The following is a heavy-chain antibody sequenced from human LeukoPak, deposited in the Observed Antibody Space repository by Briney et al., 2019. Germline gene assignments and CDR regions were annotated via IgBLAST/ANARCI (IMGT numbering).Heavy chain of an antibody. V-gene: IGHV1-69*04. CDR1: GGTFSSYA. CDR3: ARDRSGTFDY. CDR2: IIPIFGIA. Sequence: GASVKVSCKASGGTFSSYAISWVRQAPGQGLEWMGRIIPIFGIANYAQKFQGRVTITADKSTSTAYIELSSLRSEATAVYYCARDRSGTFDYWGQGTLVTVSS. D-gene: IGHD2-15*01. J-gene: IGHJ4*02.